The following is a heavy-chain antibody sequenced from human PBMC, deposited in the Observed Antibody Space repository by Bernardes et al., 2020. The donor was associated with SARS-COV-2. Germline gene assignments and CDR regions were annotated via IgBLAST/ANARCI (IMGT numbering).Heavy chain of an antibody. V-gene: IGHV3-33*01. CDR2: IWYDGSNK. J-gene: IGHJ3*02. CDR3: ARGPPSIRRYFDWLSSRDAFDI. D-gene: IGHD3-9*01. Sequence: GGSLRLSCAASGFTFSSYGMHWVRQAPGKGLEWVAVIWYDGSNKYYADSVKGRFTISRDNSKNTLYLQMNSLRAEDTAVYYCARGPPSIRRYFDWLSSRDAFDIWGQGTMVTVSS. CDR1: GFTFSSYG.